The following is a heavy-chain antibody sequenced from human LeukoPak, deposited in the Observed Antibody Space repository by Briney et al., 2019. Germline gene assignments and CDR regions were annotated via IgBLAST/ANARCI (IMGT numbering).Heavy chain of an antibody. J-gene: IGHJ4*02. CDR1: GFIFSNYA. D-gene: IGHD2-8*01. CDR3: AKDRSCTTNICHGDFDY. Sequence: PGGSLRLSCAASGFIFSNYAMSWVRQAPGKGLEWVSGISGSGGDTYYADSVKGRFTISRDNPKNTLYLQMNSLRAEDTAVYYCAKDRSCTTNICHGDFDYWGQGTLVTVSS. CDR2: ISGSGGDT. V-gene: IGHV3-23*01.